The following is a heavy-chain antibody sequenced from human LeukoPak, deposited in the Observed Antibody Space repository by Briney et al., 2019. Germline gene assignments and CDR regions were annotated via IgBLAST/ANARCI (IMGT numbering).Heavy chain of an antibody. V-gene: IGHV1-2*02. CDR1: GYTFTGYY. J-gene: IGHJ5*02. Sequence: ASVKVSCKASGYTFTGYYMHWVRQAPGQGLEWMGWINPNSGGTNYAQKFQGRVTITRNTSISTAYMELSSLRSEDTAVYYCARKDPGDYLPRTPYNWFDPWGQGTLVTVSS. CDR2: INPNSGGT. D-gene: IGHD4-17*01. CDR3: ARKDPGDYLPRTPYNWFDP.